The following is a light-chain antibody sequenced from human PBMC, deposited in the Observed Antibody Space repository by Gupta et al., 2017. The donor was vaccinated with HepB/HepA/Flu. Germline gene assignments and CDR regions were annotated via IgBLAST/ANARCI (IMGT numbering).Light chain of an antibody. CDR2: AAS. V-gene: IGKV1-9*01. CDR1: QGISTY. CDR3: NQLNRYA. Sequence: IQLSQSTSFLSASVGDRVSITCRASQGISTYLAWYQQKPGKAPNLLIYAASTFQSGAASRFSGSGSGTEFTITISSLQPEDSATYYRNQLNRYAFGGGTKVEIK. J-gene: IGKJ4*01.